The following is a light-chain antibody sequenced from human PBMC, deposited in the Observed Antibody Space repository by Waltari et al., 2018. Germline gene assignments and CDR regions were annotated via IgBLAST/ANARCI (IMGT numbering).Light chain of an antibody. CDR2: YKSDSDK. J-gene: IGLJ3*02. CDR3: MIWHSSAWV. Sequence: QAVLTQPSSLSASPGASASLTCTLRSGINVGTYRIYWYQQKPGSPPQYLLRYKSDSDKQHGSGVPSRFAGSKDASANAGILLISGLQYEDEADYYCMIWHSSAWVFGGGTKLTVL. CDR1: SGINVGTYR. V-gene: IGLV5-45*02.